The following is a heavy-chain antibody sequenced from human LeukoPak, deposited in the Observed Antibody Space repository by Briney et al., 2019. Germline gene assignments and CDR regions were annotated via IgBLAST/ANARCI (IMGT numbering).Heavy chain of an antibody. Sequence: ASVKVSGKVSGYTLTELSMHWVRQAPGKGLEWMGGFDPEDGETIYAQKFQGRVTMTEDTSTDTAYMELSSLRSEDTAVYYCATDPTFGTWVSDYWGQGTLVTVSS. D-gene: IGHD3-16*01. V-gene: IGHV1-24*01. CDR3: ATDPTFGTWVSDY. CDR2: FDPEDGET. J-gene: IGHJ4*02. CDR1: GYTLTELS.